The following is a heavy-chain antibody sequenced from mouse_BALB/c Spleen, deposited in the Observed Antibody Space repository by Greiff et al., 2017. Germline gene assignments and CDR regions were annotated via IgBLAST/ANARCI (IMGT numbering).Heavy chain of an antibody. V-gene: IGHV4-1*02. J-gene: IGHJ4*01. Sequence: EVKLQESGGGLVQPGGSLKLSCAASGFDFSRYWMSWVRQAPGKGLEWIGEINPDSSTINYTPSLKDKFIISRDNAKNTLYLQMSKVRSEDTALYYCARPKIYYDYDAMDYWGQGTSVTVSS. CDR2: INPDSSTI. CDR3: ARPKIYYDYDAMDY. D-gene: IGHD2-1*01. CDR1: GFDFSRYW.